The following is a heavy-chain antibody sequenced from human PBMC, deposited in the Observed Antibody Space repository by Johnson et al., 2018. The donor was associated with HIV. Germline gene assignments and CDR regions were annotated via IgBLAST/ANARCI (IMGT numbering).Heavy chain of an antibody. J-gene: IGHJ3*02. CDR2: IWYDGSNK. V-gene: IGHV3-30*18. Sequence: QVQLVESGGGVVQPGRSLRLSCAVSGFTFSSYGMHWVRQAPGKGLEWVSVIWYDGSNKYYADSVKGRFTISRDNSKNTLYLQMNSLRAEDTAVYYCAKDSSVLLCFEIWGQGTMVTVSS. CDR3: AKDSSVLLCFEI. D-gene: IGHD3-10*01. CDR1: GFTFSSYG.